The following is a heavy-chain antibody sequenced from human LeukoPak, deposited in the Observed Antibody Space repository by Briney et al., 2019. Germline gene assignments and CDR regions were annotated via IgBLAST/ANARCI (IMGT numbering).Heavy chain of an antibody. V-gene: IGHV3-23*01. D-gene: IGHD1-26*01. CDR2: ISGSGGST. Sequence: GGFLRLSCAASGFTFSSYAMSWVRQAPGKGLEWVSAISGSGGSTYYADSVKGRFTMSRDNSKNTLYLQMNSLRAEDTAVYYCAKDKRGYGSYYMDVWGKGTTVTVSS. CDR3: AKDKRGYGSYYMDV. J-gene: IGHJ6*03. CDR1: GFTFSSYA.